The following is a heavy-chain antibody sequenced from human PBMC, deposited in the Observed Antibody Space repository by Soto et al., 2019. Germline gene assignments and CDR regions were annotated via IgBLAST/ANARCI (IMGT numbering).Heavy chain of an antibody. CDR3: ARWLDYGDYSSFDY. V-gene: IGHV4-39*01. CDR1: GGSISSSSYY. CDR2: IYYSGST. D-gene: IGHD4-17*01. Sequence: SETLSVTCTVSGGSISSSSYYWGWIRQPPGKGLEWIGSIYYSGSTYYNPSLKSRVTISVDTSKNQFSLKLSSVTAADTAVYYCARWLDYGDYSSFDYWGQGTLVTVSS. J-gene: IGHJ4*02.